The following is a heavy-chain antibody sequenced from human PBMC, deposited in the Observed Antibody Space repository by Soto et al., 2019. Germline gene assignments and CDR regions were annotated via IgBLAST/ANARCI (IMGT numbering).Heavy chain of an antibody. CDR1: GYTFTSYD. CDR3: AGDLYYDVMDV. D-gene: IGHD3-3*01. CDR2: MNPNSGNT. Sequence: ASXXVXCKASGYTFTSYDINWVRQATGQGLEWMGWMNPNSGNTGYAQKFQGRVTMTRNTSISTAYMELSSLRSEDTAVYYCAGDLYYDVMDVWGQGTTVTVSS. V-gene: IGHV1-8*01. J-gene: IGHJ6*02.